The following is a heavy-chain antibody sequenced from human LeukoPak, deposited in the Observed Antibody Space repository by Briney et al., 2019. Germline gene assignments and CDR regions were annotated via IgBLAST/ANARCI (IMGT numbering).Heavy chain of an antibody. V-gene: IGHV4-59*08. D-gene: IGHD3-22*01. J-gene: IGHJ6*03. CDR2: MFYSGST. CDR3: ARLPYYYDNSGFRDYHYYMDV. CDR1: GDSISRYY. Sequence: SETLSLTCTVSGDSISRYYWTWIRQPPGKGLEWIGYMFYSGSTTYNPSLKSRITISVDTSKNQFSLKLRSVTAADTAVYSCARLPYYYDNSGFRDYHYYMDVWGKGTTVNVFS.